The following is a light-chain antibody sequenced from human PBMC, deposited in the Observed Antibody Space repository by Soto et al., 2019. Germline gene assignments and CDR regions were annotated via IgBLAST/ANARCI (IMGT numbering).Light chain of an antibody. V-gene: IGKV1-5*01. J-gene: IGKJ1*01. CDR2: DAS. CDR1: QSISSW. Sequence: DIQMTQSPSTLSASVGDRVTITCRASQSISSWLAWYQQKPGKAPKFLIYDASSLESGVPSRFSGSGSGTEFTLTISSLQPDGFATYYCQQYNSYSRTFGQGTKVDIK. CDR3: QQYNSYSRT.